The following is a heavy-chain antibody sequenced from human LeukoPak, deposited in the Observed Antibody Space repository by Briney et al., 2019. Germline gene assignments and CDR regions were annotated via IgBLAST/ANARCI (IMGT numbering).Heavy chain of an antibody. J-gene: IGHJ4*02. CDR2: ISGSGGST. CDR1: GFTFSSYA. V-gene: IGHV3-23*01. D-gene: IGHD2-21*02. CDR3: AKDRSHIVVVTATDY. Sequence: GGSLRLSCAASGFTFSSYAMIWVRQAPGKGPEWVSAISGSGGSTYYADSVKGRFTISRDNSKNTLYLQMNSLRAEDTAVYYCAKDRSHIVVVTATDYWGQGTLVTVSS.